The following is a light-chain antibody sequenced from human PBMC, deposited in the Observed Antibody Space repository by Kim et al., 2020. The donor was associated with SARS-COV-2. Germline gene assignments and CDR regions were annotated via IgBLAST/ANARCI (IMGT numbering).Light chain of an antibody. Sequence: EIEMTQSPSSLSASVGDRVTITCRASQGISSNVAWYQQKPGKVPKLLMYDASVLESGVPSRFSGSGSGTDFTLTISSLQPEDVATYYCQQCNGPPWTFGQGTKVDIK. J-gene: IGKJ1*01. CDR3: QQCNGPPWT. CDR2: DAS. V-gene: IGKV1-27*01. CDR1: QGISSN.